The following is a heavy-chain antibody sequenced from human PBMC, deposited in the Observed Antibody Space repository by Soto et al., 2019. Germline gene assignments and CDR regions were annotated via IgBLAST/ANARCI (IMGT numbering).Heavy chain of an antibody. CDR2: ISAYNGNT. J-gene: IGHJ4*02. D-gene: IGHD3-22*01. Sequence: ASVKVSCKASGYTFTSYGISWVRQAPGQGLEWMGWISAYNGNTNYAQKLQGRVTMTTDASTSTAYMELRSLRSDETAVYYCARVRDYYDASGYYHRYYFDYWGQGTLVTVSS. V-gene: IGHV1-18*04. CDR1: GYTFTSYG. CDR3: ARVRDYYDASGYYHRYYFDY.